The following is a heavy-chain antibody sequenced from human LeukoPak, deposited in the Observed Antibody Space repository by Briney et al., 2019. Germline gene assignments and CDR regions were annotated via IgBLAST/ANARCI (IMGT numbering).Heavy chain of an antibody. CDR1: GYTFTSYA. D-gene: IGHD3-3*01. CDR2: INTNTGNP. CDR3: ARGAYYDFWSGYGGDGMDV. Sequence: ASVKVSCKASGYTFTSYAMNWVRQAPGQGLEWMGWINTNTGNPTYAQGFTGRFVFSLDTSVSTAYLQISSLKAEDTAVYYCARGAYYDFWSGYGGDGMDVWGQGTTVTVS. V-gene: IGHV7-4-1*02. J-gene: IGHJ6*02.